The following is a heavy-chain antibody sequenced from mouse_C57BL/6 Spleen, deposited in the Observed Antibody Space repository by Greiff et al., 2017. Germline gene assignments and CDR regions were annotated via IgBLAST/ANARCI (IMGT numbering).Heavy chain of an antibody. CDR3: ARDYGSSLRFDY. J-gene: IGHJ2*01. Sequence: VQLHQSGPELVKPGASVKISCKASGYAFSSSWMNWVKQRPGTGLEGIGRIYPGDGGTTYNGKFKGKATLTADKSSSTAYMQLRSLTSEDSAVYFCARDYGSSLRFDYWGQGTTLTVSS. CDR1: GYAFSSSW. CDR2: IYPGDGGT. V-gene: IGHV1-82*01. D-gene: IGHD1-1*01.